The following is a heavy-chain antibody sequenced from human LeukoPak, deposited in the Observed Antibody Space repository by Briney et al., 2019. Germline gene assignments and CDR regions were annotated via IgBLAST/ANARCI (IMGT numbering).Heavy chain of an antibody. CDR2: IIPIFGTA. CDR1: IGIFSSYA. CDR3: ARVEFNYYDSSGYWFNWFDP. J-gene: IGHJ5*02. V-gene: IGHV1-69*05. D-gene: IGHD3-22*01. Sequence: SVQVSCKASIGIFSSYAISGVRQAPGQGLEWMGGIIPIFGTANYAQKFQGRVTITTDESTSTAYMELSSLRSEDTAVYYCARVEFNYYDSSGYWFNWFDPWGQGTLVTVSS.